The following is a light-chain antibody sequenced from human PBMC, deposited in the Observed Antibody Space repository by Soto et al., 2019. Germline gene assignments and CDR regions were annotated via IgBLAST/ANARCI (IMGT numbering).Light chain of an antibody. CDR2: TVS. CDR1: QSLLDSDDGNTY. CDR3: MQRIEFPLT. Sequence: DIVMTQTPLSLTVTPGEPASISCRSSQSLLDSDDGNTYLDGYLQKPGQSPQLLIYTVSYRASGVPDRFRGSGSGTDFTLRISRVEAEDVGVSYGMQRIEFPLTFGGGTKVEIK. J-gene: IGKJ4*01. V-gene: IGKV2-40*01.